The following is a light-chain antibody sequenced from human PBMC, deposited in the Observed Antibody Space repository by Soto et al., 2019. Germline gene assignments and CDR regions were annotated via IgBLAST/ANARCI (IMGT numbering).Light chain of an antibody. J-gene: IGKJ1*01. CDR1: QSVNSSY. Sequence: EIVLTQSPGTLSLSPGERVTLSCRASQSVNSSYLAWYQHKPGQAPRLLIYGVSTRATGIPDRFSGSGSGTDFTLTIARLEHGDFAVYYCQQYGNSPQTFGQGTKVDIK. V-gene: IGKV3-20*01. CDR2: GVS. CDR3: QQYGNSPQT.